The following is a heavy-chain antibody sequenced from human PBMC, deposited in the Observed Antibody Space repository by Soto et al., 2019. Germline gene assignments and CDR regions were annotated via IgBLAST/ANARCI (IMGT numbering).Heavy chain of an antibody. J-gene: IGHJ4*02. Sequence: QVPLVESGGGVVQPGRSLRLSCAASGFTFSSYAMHWVRQAPGKGLEWVAVISYDGSNKYYADSVKGRFTISRDNSKNTLYLQMNSLRAEDTAVYYCARAGGSTGLDYWGQGTLVTVSS. CDR2: ISYDGSNK. CDR1: GFTFSSYA. CDR3: ARAGGSTGLDY. V-gene: IGHV3-30-3*01. D-gene: IGHD2-15*01.